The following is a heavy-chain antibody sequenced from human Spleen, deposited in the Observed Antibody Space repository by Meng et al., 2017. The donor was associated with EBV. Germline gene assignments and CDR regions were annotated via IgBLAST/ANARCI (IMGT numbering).Heavy chain of an antibody. CDR2: VYGAGSP. Sequence: QRQLRESGPGLVKPLETLSLPCTVSAGSVIRDNYYWSWIRQPPGKGLEYIGYVYGAGSPNYNPSLKSRVTISMDTSKIQVSLKLTSVTAADTAVYYCARDSGVRGEWGQGTLVTASS. D-gene: IGHD2-15*01. J-gene: IGHJ4*02. CDR3: ARDSGVRGE. CDR1: AGSVIRDNYY. V-gene: IGHV4-61*01.